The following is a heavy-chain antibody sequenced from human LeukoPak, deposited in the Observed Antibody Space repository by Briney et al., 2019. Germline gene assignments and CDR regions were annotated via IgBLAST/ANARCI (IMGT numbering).Heavy chain of an antibody. Sequence: PGRSLRLSCAASGFTFDDYAMHWVRQAPGKGLEWVSGIRWNSSSIDYADSVKGRFTISRDNSKNSLYLQMNSLRAEDMALHYCGKQDQPRSRGVFHMGGEGTMLTVS. CDR3: GKQDQPRSRGVFHM. D-gene: IGHD2-2*01. J-gene: IGHJ3*02. V-gene: IGHV3-9*03. CDR1: GFTFDDYA. CDR2: IRWNSSSI.